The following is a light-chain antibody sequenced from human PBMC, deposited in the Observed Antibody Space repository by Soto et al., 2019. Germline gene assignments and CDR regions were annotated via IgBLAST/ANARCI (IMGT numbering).Light chain of an antibody. CDR1: SSNIGSNA. CDR3: TAWDDSLNGVV. J-gene: IGLJ2*01. V-gene: IGLV1-44*01. Sequence: QSVVTQPPSASGTPGQRVTISCSGSSSNIGSNAVNWYLQLPGTAPKLLIYTNNQRPSGVPDRFSGSKSGTSASLAISGLPSEDEADYYCTAWDDSLNGVVFGGGTKVTVL. CDR2: TNN.